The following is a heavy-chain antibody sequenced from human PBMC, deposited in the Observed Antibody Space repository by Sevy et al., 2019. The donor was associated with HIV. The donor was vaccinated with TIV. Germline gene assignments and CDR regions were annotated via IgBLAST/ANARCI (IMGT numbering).Heavy chain of an antibody. D-gene: IGHD3-10*01. CDR3: AKNRGNGSGNYYTRYFDY. V-gene: IGHV3-23*01. J-gene: IGHJ4*02. CDR2: ISGGGGSK. Sequence: GGSLRLSCAASGFTFSSYAMSWVRQAPGKGLEWVSSISGGGGSKYYADSVKGRFTISRDNAKNTLYLQMNSLMAEDAAVYYCAKNRGNGSGNYYTRYFDYWGQRTLVTVSS. CDR1: GFTFSSYA.